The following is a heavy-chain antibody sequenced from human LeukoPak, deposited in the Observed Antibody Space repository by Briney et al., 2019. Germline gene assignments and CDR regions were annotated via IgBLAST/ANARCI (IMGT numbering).Heavy chain of an antibody. V-gene: IGHV1-2*02. CDR1: GYTFTDYY. CDR3: ARDDFSNKNYQLDY. CDR2: INPNSGAT. J-gene: IGHJ4*02. D-gene: IGHD3-3*01. Sequence: ASVKVSCKASGYTFTDYYLNWVRQAPGQGPEWMGWINPNSGATNYAQKFQGRVTMTRDTSSSTAYMELSRLTYDDTAVYYCARDDFSNKNYQLDYWGQGTRVTVS.